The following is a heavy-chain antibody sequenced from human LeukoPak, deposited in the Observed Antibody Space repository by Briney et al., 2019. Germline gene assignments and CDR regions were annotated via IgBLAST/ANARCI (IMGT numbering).Heavy chain of an antibody. J-gene: IGHJ4*02. D-gene: IGHD6-19*01. CDR1: GFTFSGYE. CDR3: AREAAGYSSGWPDY. V-gene: IGHV3-48*03. Sequence: GGSLRLSCAASGFTFSGYEMNWVRQAPGKGLEWVSYISSSGTTIYYADSVNGRFTISRDNAKNALYLQMNSLRAEDTAVYYCAREAAGYSSGWPDYWGQGTLVTVSS. CDR2: ISSSGTTI.